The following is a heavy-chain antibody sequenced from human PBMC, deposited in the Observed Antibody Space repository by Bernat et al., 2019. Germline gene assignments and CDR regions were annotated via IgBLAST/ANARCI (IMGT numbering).Heavy chain of an antibody. J-gene: IGHJ1*01. CDR1: GGSISSYY. CDR3: ARATYYYDSSGYIKYFQH. CDR2: IYTSGST. D-gene: IGHD3-22*01. Sequence: QVQLQESGPGLVKPSETLSLTCTVSGGSISSYYWSWIRQPAGKGLEWIGRIYTSGSTNYNPSLKSRVTMSVDTSKNQFSLKLSSVTAADTAVYYCARATYYYDSSGYIKYFQHWGQGTLVTVSS. V-gene: IGHV4-4*07.